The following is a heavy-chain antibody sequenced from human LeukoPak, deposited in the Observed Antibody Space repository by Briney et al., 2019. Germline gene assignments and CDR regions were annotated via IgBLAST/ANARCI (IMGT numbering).Heavy chain of an antibody. CDR2: IYYSGST. D-gene: IGHD3-10*01. CDR3: GSTNYNPSLKSRVTISVDTSKNQFSLKLSSVTAADTAVYYCARDQGCSSTSCYDWFDP. J-gene: IGHJ5*02. Sequence: PSETLSLTCTVSGGSISSYYWSWIRQPPGKGLEWIGYIYYSGSTNYNPSLKSRVTISVDTSKNQFSLKLSSVTAADTAVYYCGSTNYNPSLKSRVTISVDTSKNQFSLKLSSVTAADTAVYYCARDQGCSSTSCYDWFDPWGQGTLVTVSS. V-gene: IGHV4-59*01. CDR1: GGSISSYY.